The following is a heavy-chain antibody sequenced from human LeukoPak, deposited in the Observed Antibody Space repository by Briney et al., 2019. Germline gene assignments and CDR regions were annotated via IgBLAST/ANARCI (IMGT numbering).Heavy chain of an antibody. J-gene: IGHJ6*02. V-gene: IGHV1-69*13. D-gene: IGHD6-19*01. CDR3: ARRSIAVAGRTYYGMDV. CDR1: GGTFSSYA. Sequence: SVKVSCKASGGTFSSYAISWVRQAPRQGLEWMGGIIPIFGTANYAQKFQGRVTITADESTSTAYMELSSLRSEDTAVYYCARRSIAVAGRTYYGMDVWGQGTTVTVSS. CDR2: IIPIFGTA.